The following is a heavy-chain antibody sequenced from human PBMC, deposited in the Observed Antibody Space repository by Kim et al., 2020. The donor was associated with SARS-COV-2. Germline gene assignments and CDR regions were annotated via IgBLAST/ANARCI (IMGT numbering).Heavy chain of an antibody. V-gene: IGHV4-59*01. Sequence: SETLSLTCTASGGSISSYYWSWIRQPPGKGLEWIGYIYYSGITNYNPSLKSRVTISVDTSKNQFSLKLRSVTAADTAVYYCARSRGRAQLWEMEFDYWG. CDR3: ARSRGRAQLWEMEFDY. CDR1: GGSISSYY. CDR2: IYYSGIT. J-gene: IGHJ4*01. D-gene: IGHD1-26*01.